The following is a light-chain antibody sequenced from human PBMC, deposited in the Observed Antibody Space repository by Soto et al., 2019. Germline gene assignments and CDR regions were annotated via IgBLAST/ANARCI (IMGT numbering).Light chain of an antibody. CDR1: QTVGVR. V-gene: IGKV3-15*01. J-gene: IGKJ4*01. CDR2: GAS. CDR3: QQYNSWPLT. Sequence: DIVLTQSPAPLSSSPGERATLSCRASQTVGVRLAWYQHKPGQAPRLIIYGASTRATDIPAKFSGSGSGTEFSLTISSLQSEDFALYYCQQYNSWPLTFGGGTKVDIK.